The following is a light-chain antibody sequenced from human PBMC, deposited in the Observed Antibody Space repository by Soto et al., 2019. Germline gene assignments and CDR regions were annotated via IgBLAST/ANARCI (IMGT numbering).Light chain of an antibody. V-gene: IGLV2-8*01. Sequence: QSVLTQPPSASGSPGQSVAISCTGTTSDIGGYNYVSWYQQHPGKAPKLMIYEVNKRPSGVPDRFSGSKSGNTASPTVSGLQAEDEADYYCSSHGGNSPYVFGTGTKLTVL. CDR2: EVN. CDR1: TSDIGGYNY. CDR3: SSHGGNSPYV. J-gene: IGLJ1*01.